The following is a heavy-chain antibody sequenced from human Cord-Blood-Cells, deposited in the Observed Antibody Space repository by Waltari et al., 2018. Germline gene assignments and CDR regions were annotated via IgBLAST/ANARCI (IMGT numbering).Heavy chain of an antibody. J-gene: IGHJ2*01. V-gene: IGHV3-30*03. CDR1: GFTFSSYG. Sequence: QVQLVESGGGVVQPGRSLRLSCAASGFTFSSYGLHWVRQDPGKGLEWVAVISYDGSNKYYADSVKGRFTISRDNSKNTLYLQMNSLRAEDTAVYYCAGAENYWYFDLWGRGTLVTVSS. CDR3: AGAENYWYFDL. CDR2: ISYDGSNK.